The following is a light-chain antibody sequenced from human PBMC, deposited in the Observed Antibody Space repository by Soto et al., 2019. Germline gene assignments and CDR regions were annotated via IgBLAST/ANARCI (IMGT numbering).Light chain of an antibody. V-gene: IGLV2-14*01. J-gene: IGLJ1*01. CDR1: SSDVGGYNY. CDR2: DVS. Sequence: QSVLTQPASVSGSPGQSITISCTGTSSDVGGYNYVSWYQQHPGQAPKLMIYDVSNRPSGVSNRFSGSKSGNTASLTISGLQAEDEADYYCSSYTSRSTLYVFGTGTKLTVL. CDR3: SSYTSRSTLYV.